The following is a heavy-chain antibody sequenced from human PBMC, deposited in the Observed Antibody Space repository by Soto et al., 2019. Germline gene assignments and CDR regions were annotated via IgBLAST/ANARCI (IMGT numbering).Heavy chain of an antibody. Sequence: PSETLSLTCTVSGGSISSSSYYWGWIRQPPGKGLEWIGSIYYSGSTYYNPSLKSRVTISVDTSKNQFSLKLSSVTAADTAVYYCARQVANWFDPWGQGTLVTVSS. V-gene: IGHV4-39*01. J-gene: IGHJ5*02. CDR1: GGSISSSSYY. CDR3: ARQVANWFDP. CDR2: IYYSGST.